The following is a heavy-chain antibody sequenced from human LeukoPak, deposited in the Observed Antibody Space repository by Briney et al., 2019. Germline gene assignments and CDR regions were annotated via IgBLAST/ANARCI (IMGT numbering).Heavy chain of an antibody. Sequence: PGGSLRLSCAASGFTFSTFAKSWVRQAPGKGLEWASGITAGGGTTYYADSVKGPFTVSRDNSRNTVFLQMNRLRADHMALYYCARGDSFPDRWGRGTLVRVCS. CDR1: GFTFSTFA. J-gene: IGHJ5*02. CDR3: ARGDSFPDR. CDR2: ITAGGGTT. D-gene: IGHD2-21*01. V-gene: IGHV3-23*01.